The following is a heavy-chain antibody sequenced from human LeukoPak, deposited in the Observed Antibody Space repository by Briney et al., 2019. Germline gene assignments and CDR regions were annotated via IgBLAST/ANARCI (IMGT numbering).Heavy chain of an antibody. CDR3: ARVGLWFGEFSFDP. V-gene: IGHV4-38-2*02. D-gene: IGHD3-10*01. J-gene: IGHJ5*02. CDR2: IYHSGST. CDR1: GYSISSGYY. Sequence: SETLSLTCTVSGYSISSGYYWGWIRQPPGKGLEWIGSIYHSGSTYYNPSLKSRVTISVDTSKNQFSLKLSSVTAADTAVYYCARVGLWFGEFSFDPWGQGTLVTVSS.